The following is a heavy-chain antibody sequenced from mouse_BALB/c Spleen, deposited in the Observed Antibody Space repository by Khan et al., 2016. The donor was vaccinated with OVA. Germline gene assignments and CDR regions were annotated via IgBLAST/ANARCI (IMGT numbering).Heavy chain of an antibody. CDR3: ARAFYNGAWFAY. CDR1: GFSLSNYG. CDR2: IWAGGST. V-gene: IGHV2-9*02. D-gene: IGHD1-3*01. Sequence: VQLQESGPRLVAPSQTLSITCTVSGFSLSNYGVHWVRQPPGKGLEWLGVIWAGGSTNHNSALMSRLSISKDDSKSQVFLKMNSLQTDDTAMYYCARAFYNGAWFAYWGQGTLVTVSA. J-gene: IGHJ3*01.